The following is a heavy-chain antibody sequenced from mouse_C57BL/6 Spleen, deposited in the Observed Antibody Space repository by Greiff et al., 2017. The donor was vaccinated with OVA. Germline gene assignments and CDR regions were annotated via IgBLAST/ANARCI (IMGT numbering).Heavy chain of an antibody. V-gene: IGHV1-72*01. CDR3: AREGGDSYYYAMDY. CDR1: GYTFTSYW. J-gene: IGHJ4*01. Sequence: QVHVKQPGAELVKPGASVKLSCKASGYTFTSYWMHWVKQRPGRGLEWIGRIDPNSGGTKYNEKFKSKATLTVDKPSSTAYMQLSSLTSEDSAVYYCAREGGDSYYYAMDYWGQGTSVTVSS. D-gene: IGHD2-13*01. CDR2: IDPNSGGT.